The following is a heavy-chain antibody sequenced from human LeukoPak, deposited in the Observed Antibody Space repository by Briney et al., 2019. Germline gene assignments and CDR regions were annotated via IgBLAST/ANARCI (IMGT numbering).Heavy chain of an antibody. Sequence: PGGSLRLSCAASGFTVSNNYMSWVRQAPGKGLEWVSVIHSRGTTNYADAVQGRFTISRDNSKTTVYLHMNSLRAEDTAVYYCARDSDSGYGPFASWGQGTLVTVSS. V-gene: IGHV3-53*01. CDR1: GFTVSNNY. D-gene: IGHD5-12*01. CDR3: ARDSDSGYGPFAS. CDR2: IHSRGTT. J-gene: IGHJ4*02.